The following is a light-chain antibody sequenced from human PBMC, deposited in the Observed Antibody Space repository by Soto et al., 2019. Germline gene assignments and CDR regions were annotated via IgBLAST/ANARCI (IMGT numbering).Light chain of an antibody. Sequence: QSVLTQSPSVSGAPGQRVTISCTGSSSNMGAGYDVHWYQQLPGTAPKLLIYANTNRPSGVPDRFSGSKSGTAASLAITGVQAEDAADYYCQSYDRGLRGWVFGGGTQLTVL. J-gene: IGLJ3*02. CDR3: QSYDRGLRGWV. CDR1: SSNMGAGYD. V-gene: IGLV1-40*01. CDR2: ANT.